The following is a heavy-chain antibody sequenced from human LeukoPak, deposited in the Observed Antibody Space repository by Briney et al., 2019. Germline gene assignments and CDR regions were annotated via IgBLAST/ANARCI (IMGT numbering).Heavy chain of an antibody. CDR2: IYTSGST. CDR1: GGSISSYY. J-gene: IGHJ4*02. D-gene: IGHD3-22*01. Sequence: SETLSLTCTVSGGSISSYYWSWIRQPAGKGLEWIGRIYTSGSTNYNPSLKSRVTMSVDTSKNQFSLKLSSVTAADTAVYYCASRLRSGSAHYFDYWGQGTLVTVSS. V-gene: IGHV4-4*07. CDR3: ASRLRSGSAHYFDY.